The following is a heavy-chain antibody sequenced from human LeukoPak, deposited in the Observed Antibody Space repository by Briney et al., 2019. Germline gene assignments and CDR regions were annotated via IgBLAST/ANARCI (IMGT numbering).Heavy chain of an antibody. V-gene: IGHV1-8*01. CDR2: MNPKSGNT. CDR3: ARAVRGVVVVPAATIGRDYYYYMDV. Sequence: ASVKVSCKASGYTFTSYDINWVRQATGQGLEWLGWMNPKSGNTGYAQKFQGRVTITRHTSISTAYMELSSLRSEDTAVSYCARAVRGVVVVPAATIGRDYYYYMDVWGKGTPVTVSS. CDR1: GYTFTSYD. J-gene: IGHJ6*03. D-gene: IGHD2-2*01.